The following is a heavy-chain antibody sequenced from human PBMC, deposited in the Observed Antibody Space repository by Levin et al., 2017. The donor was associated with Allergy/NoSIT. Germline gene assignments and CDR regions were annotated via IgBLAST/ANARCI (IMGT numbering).Heavy chain of an antibody. CDR2: ISYDGSNK. V-gene: IGHV3-30*18. D-gene: IGHD2-21*01. Sequence: LSLTCAASGFTFSSYGMHWVRQAPGKGLEWVAVISYDGSNKYYADSVKGRFTISRDNSKNTLYLQMNSLRAEDTAVYYCAKDLGELDYFDYWGQGTLVTVSS. CDR3: AKDLGELDYFDY. CDR1: GFTFSSYG. J-gene: IGHJ4*02.